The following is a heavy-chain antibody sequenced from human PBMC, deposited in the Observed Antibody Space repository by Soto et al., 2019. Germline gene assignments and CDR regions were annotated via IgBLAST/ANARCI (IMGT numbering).Heavy chain of an antibody. CDR3: AHAGDYDLPTFHH. CDR2: IYWDDDK. CDR1: GFSLSTYHMG. Sequence: QITLKESGPPLVRPAQTLTLTCDFSGFSLSTYHMGVAWIRQPPGKALEWLALIYWDDDKRYSPSLKDRLAISKGTSSNQVVLTITNVDPGDTATYFCAHAGDYDLPTFHHWGPGILVTVSS. J-gene: IGHJ4*02. D-gene: IGHD4-17*01. V-gene: IGHV2-5*02.